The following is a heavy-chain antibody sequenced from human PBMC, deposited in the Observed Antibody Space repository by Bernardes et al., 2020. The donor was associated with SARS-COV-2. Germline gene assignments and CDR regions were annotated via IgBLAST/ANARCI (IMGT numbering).Heavy chain of an antibody. V-gene: IGHV2-5*02. J-gene: IGHJ4*02. D-gene: IGHD3-22*01. CDR3: AHSRQYYYDSSGYNY. CDR2: IYWDDDK. CDR1: VFSLSPSGVG. Sequence: SGSTLLKPTQTLTLTCTFSVFSLSPSGVGVGWIRQPPGKALEWLALIYWDDDKRYSPSLKSRLTITKDTSKNQVVLTMTNMDPVDTATYYCAHSRQYYYDSSGYNYWGQGTLVTVSS.